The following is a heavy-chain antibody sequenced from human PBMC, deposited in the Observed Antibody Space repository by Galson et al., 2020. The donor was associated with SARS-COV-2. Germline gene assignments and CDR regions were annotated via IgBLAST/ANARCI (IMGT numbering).Heavy chain of an antibody. Sequence: SETLSLTCAVYGGSFSGYYWSWIRQPPGKGMEWLGEINSSGSPHYNPSPKSRVTISVDTSKNHFSLKLSSVTAADTAVYYCAREENLFLVVTATRMCYFDYWGRGTLATVSS. V-gene: IGHV4-34*01. J-gene: IGHJ4*02. D-gene: IGHD2-21*02. CDR3: AREENLFLVVTATRMCYFDY. CDR1: GGSFSGYY. CDR2: INSSGSP.